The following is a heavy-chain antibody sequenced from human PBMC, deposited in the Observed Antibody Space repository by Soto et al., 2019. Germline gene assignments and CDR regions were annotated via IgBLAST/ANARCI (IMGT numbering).Heavy chain of an antibody. CDR2: IIPIFGTI. J-gene: IGHJ3*02. D-gene: IGHD2-2*01. CDR3: AREGLTFGPGAVGGAFDI. Sequence: QVQLVQSGTEVRKPGSSVKVSCKASGGTFDSNAISWVRLAPGQGLEWMGGIIPIFGTINNAQKFQDRVTITAXEXVXIXHMELSSLRSEDTAIYYCAREGLTFGPGAVGGAFDIWGQGTLVTVSS. V-gene: IGHV1-69*12. CDR1: GGTFDSNA.